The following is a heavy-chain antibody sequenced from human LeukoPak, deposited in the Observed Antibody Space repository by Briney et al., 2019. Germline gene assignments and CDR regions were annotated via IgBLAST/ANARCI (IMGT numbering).Heavy chain of an antibody. CDR3: ARDPAPGIAADQGANWFDP. CDR1: GYTFTSYG. Sequence: ASVKVSCKASGYTFTSYGISWVRQAPGQGLEWMGWISAYNGNTNYAQKLQGRVTMTTDTSTSTAYMELRSLRSDDTAVYYCARDPAPGIAADQGANWFDPWGQGTLVTVSS. J-gene: IGHJ5*02. CDR2: ISAYNGNT. V-gene: IGHV1-18*01. D-gene: IGHD6-13*01.